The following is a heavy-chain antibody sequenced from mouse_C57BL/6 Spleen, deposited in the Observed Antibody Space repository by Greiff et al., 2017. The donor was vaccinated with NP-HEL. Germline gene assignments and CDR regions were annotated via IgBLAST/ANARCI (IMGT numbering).Heavy chain of an antibody. J-gene: IGHJ4*01. CDR1: GYTFTSYW. CDR3: ARPYYGSSWAMDY. V-gene: IGHV1-7*01. D-gene: IGHD1-1*01. CDR2: INPSSGYT. Sequence: LVESGAELAKPGASVKLSCKASGYTFTSYWMHWVKQRPGQGLEWIGYINPSSGYTKYNQKFKDKATLTADKSSSTAYMQLSSLTYEDSAVYYCARPYYGSSWAMDYWGQGTSVTVSS.